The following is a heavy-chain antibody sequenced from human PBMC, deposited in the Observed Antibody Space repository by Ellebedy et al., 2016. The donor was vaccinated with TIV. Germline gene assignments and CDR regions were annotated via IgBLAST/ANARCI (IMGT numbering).Heavy chain of an antibody. V-gene: IGHV4-4*07. CDR2: IYTSGST. D-gene: IGHD3-10*01. CDR1: GGSISSYY. J-gene: IGHJ6*02. CDR3: AREFPTLLWFGESYYYYYGMDV. Sequence: SETLSLXXTVSGGSISSYYWSWIRQPAGKGLEWIGRIYTSGSTNYNPSLKSRVTMSVDTSKNQFSLKLSSVTAADTAVYYCAREFPTLLWFGESYYYYYGMDVWGQGTTVTVSS.